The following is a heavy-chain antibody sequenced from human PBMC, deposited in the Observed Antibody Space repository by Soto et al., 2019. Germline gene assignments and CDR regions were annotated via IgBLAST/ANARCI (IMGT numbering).Heavy chain of an antibody. Sequence: GGSLRLSCAASGFTFSSYSMNWVRQAPGKGLEWVSYISSSSSTIYYADSVKGRFTISRDNAKNSLYLQMNSLRDEDTAVYYCARDEYYDSSGYSFDYWGQGTLVTVSS. J-gene: IGHJ4*02. CDR3: ARDEYYDSSGYSFDY. CDR2: ISSSSSTI. CDR1: GFTFSSYS. D-gene: IGHD3-22*01. V-gene: IGHV3-48*02.